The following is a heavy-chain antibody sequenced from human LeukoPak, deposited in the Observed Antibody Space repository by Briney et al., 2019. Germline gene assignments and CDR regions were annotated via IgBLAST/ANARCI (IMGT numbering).Heavy chain of an antibody. CDR3: ARVTAGGTWTFDI. J-gene: IGHJ3*02. Sequence: GASVNVSYKASGDSFTINYVNWVRQATGQGLEWMGWMNPNSGNTGYAQKFQGRVTMTRNTSINTAYMELTDLRSEDTAVYYCARVTAGGTWTFDIWGQGTTVTVSS. V-gene: IGHV1-8*01. CDR2: MNPNSGNT. CDR1: GDSFTINY. D-gene: IGHD6-13*01.